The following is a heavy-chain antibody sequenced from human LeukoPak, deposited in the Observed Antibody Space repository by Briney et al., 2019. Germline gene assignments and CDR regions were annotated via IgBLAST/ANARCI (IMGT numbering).Heavy chain of an antibody. CDR3: ARGGYYYDSSGRPASDAFDI. CDR1: GFTFSSYA. Sequence: GGSLRLSCAASGFTFSSYAMHWVGQAPGKGLEGVAVISYDGSNKYYADSVKGRFTISRDNSKNTLYLQMNSLRAEDTAVYYCARGGYYYDSSGRPASDAFDIWGQGTMVTVPS. CDR2: ISYDGSNK. D-gene: IGHD3-22*01. J-gene: IGHJ3*02. V-gene: IGHV3-30*04.